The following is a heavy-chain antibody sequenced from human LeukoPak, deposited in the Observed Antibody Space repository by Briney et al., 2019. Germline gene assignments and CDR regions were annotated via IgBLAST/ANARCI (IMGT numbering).Heavy chain of an antibody. V-gene: IGHV3-33*01. CDR1: GFTFRSYG. CDR3: ARDIGIAVAGSDY. J-gene: IGHJ4*02. D-gene: IGHD6-19*01. CDR2: IWYDGSNK. Sequence: GRSLRLSCAASGFTFRSYGMHWVRQAPGKGLEWVAVIWYDGSNKYYADSVKGRFTISRDNSKNTLYLQMNSLRAEDTAVYYCARDIGIAVAGSDYWGQGTLVTVSS.